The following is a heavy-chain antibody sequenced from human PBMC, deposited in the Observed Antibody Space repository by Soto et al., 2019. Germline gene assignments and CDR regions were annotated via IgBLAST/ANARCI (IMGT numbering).Heavy chain of an antibody. J-gene: IGHJ5*02. Sequence: SVKGSCKASGGSFSSYAICWVRQAPGQGLEWMGGIIPIFGTANYAQKFQGRVTITADESTSTAYMELSSLRSEDTAVYYCARSDSSGYSLGYNWFDPWGQGTLVTVSS. CDR3: ARSDSSGYSLGYNWFDP. V-gene: IGHV1-69*13. D-gene: IGHD3-22*01. CDR2: IIPIFGTA. CDR1: GGSFSSYA.